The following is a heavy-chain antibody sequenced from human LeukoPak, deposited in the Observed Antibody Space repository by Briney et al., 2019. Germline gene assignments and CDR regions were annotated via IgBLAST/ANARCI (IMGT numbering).Heavy chain of an antibody. D-gene: IGHD3-10*02. CDR3: AELGITMIGGV. Sequence: PGGSLRLSCAASGFTFSDYYMNWIRQTPGKGLEWISFISSSGSTIYYADSVKGRFTISRDNAKNSLYLQMNSLRAEDTAVYYCAELGITMIGGVWGKGTTVTISS. CDR2: ISSSGSTI. J-gene: IGHJ6*04. CDR1: GFTFSDYY. V-gene: IGHV3-11*04.